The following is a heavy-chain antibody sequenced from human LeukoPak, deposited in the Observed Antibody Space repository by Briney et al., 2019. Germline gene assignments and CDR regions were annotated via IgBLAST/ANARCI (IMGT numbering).Heavy chain of an antibody. J-gene: IGHJ4*02. Sequence: GGSLRLSCAASGFTFSSYAMTWVRQAPGKGLKWVSGISGSGGSTYYADSVKGRFTISRDNSKNTLYLQMNSLRAEDTAVYYCAKGHRYSGSYHFDYWGQGTLVTVSS. CDR2: ISGSGGST. D-gene: IGHD1-26*01. CDR3: AKGHRYSGSYHFDY. CDR1: GFTFSSYA. V-gene: IGHV3-23*01.